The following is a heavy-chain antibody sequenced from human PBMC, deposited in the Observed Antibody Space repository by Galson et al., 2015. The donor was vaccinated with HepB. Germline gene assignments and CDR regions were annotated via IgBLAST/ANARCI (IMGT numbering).Heavy chain of an antibody. D-gene: IGHD1-1*01. Sequence: SVKVSCKASGGTFSSYGICWVRQAPGQGLEWMGGIIPIFGTTNFAQRFQGRVTITADESTSTAYMELSSLRSEDTAVYYCARSRQLKTFDAFDFWGQGTMVTVSS. V-gene: IGHV1-69*13. CDR2: IIPIFGTT. CDR1: GGTFSSYG. CDR3: ARSRQLKTFDAFDF. J-gene: IGHJ3*01.